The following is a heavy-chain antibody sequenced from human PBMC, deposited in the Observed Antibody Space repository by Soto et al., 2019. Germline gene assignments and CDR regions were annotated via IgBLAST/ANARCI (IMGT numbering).Heavy chain of an antibody. CDR1: GYSFSINSAA. CDR2: TYYRSKWYN. V-gene: IGHV6-1*01. J-gene: IGHJ5*02. D-gene: IGHD6-6*01. Sequence: PXQTLSLTCAISGYSFSINSAAWTLIRQSPSRGLEWLGRTYYRSKWYNDYAVSVKSRITINPDTSKNQFSLQLNSVTPEDTAVYYCARGRSSQLGDYNRFDPWGQGTLVTVSS. CDR3: ARGRSSQLGDYNRFDP.